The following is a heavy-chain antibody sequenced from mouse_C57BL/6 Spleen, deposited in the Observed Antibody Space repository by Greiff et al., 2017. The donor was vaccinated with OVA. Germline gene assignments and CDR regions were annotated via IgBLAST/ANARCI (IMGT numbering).Heavy chain of an antibody. J-gene: IGHJ3*01. CDR3: ARNSDGYWFAY. CDR2: IWSGGST. Sequence: QVQLQQSGPGLVQPSQSLSITCTVSGFSLTSYGVHWVRQSPGKGLEWLGVIWSGGSTDYNAAFISRLSISKDNSKSQVFFKMISLQADDTAIYYCARNSDGYWFAYWGQGTLVTVSA. D-gene: IGHD2-3*01. V-gene: IGHV2-2*01. CDR1: GFSLTSYG.